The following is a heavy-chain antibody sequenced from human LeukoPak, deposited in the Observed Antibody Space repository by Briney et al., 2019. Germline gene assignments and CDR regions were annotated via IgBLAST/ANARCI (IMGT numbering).Heavy chain of an antibody. Sequence: GESLKISCKGSGYSFSIHWIGWVRQRPGKGLEWMGITYPGDSQTRYSPSFQGLVTISADKSTSTAYLQWNSLKASDTAMYYCAKATTVASWGYFQHWGQGTLVSVSS. CDR2: TYPGDSQT. V-gene: IGHV5-51*01. D-gene: IGHD4-23*01. CDR3: AKATTVASWGYFQH. CDR1: GYSFSIHW. J-gene: IGHJ1*01.